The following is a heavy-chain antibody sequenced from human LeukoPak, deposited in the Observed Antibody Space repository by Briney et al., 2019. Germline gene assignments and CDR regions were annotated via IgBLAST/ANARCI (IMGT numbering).Heavy chain of an antibody. D-gene: IGHD3-10*01. J-gene: IGHJ3*02. CDR2: ISYDGSNK. CDR3: AKGLLWFGEMDAFDI. V-gene: IGHV3-30*18. Sequence: GRSLRLSCAASGSTFSSYGMHWVRQAPGKGLEWVAVISYDGSNKYYADSVKGRFTISRDNSKNTLYLQMNSLRAEDTAVYYCAKGLLWFGEMDAFDIWGQGTMVTVSS. CDR1: GSTFSSYG.